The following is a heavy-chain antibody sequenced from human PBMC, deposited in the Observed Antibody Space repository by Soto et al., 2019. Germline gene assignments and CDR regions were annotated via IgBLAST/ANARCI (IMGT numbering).Heavy chain of an antibody. Sequence: QVQLVQSGAEVKKPGSSVKVSCKASGGTFSSYAISWVRQAPGQGLEWMGGIIPIFGTANYAQKFQVRVTITADESTSTAYMERSSLRSEDTAVYYCARSWLMVYAIEAGWFDPWGQGTLVTVSS. CDR1: GGTFSSYA. D-gene: IGHD2-8*01. V-gene: IGHV1-69*01. CDR2: IIPIFGTA. CDR3: ARSWLMVYAIEAGWFDP. J-gene: IGHJ5*02.